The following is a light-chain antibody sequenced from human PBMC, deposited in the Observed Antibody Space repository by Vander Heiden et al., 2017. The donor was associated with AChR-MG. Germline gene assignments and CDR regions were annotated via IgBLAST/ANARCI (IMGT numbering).Light chain of an antibody. CDR2: KAS. V-gene: IGKV1-5*03. Sequence: DIQMPQSPVTLSASIGDRVTITCRASQCINAWLSWYQQKPGNAPRLLIYKASVLENGVPSRFNGSASGTEFTLTIGGLQPEDFGTYFCQQYHEYPWTFGQGTKVEF. J-gene: IGKJ1*01. CDR3: QQYHEYPWT. CDR1: QCINAW.